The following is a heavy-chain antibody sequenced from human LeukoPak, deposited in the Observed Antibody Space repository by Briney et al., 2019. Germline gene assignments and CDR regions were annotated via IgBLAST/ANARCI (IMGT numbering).Heavy chain of an antibody. Sequence: GRSLRLSCAASGFTFSSYGMHWVRQAPGKGLEWVAVIWYDGSNKYYADSVKGRFTISRDNSKNTLYLLMNSLRAEDTAVYYCARDLWTGATPTVDYWGQGTLVTVSS. J-gene: IGHJ4*02. CDR1: GFTFSSYG. CDR2: IWYDGSNK. CDR3: ARDLWTGATPTVDY. D-gene: IGHD1-26*01. V-gene: IGHV3-33*01.